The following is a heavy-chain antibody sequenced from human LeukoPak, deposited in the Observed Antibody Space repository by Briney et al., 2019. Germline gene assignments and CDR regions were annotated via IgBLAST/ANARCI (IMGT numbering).Heavy chain of an antibody. J-gene: IGHJ4*02. V-gene: IGHV3-7*04. CDR2: IKEDGSAT. CDR3: ARDSPGYLAYDS. CDR1: GFTFSNAW. D-gene: IGHD1-1*01. Sequence: PGGSLRLSCAASGFTFSNAWMSWVRQAPGKGPEWVANIKEDGSATYYVDSVKGRFTISRDNAKKSLYLHMNSLRAEDTAVYYCARDSPGYLAYDSWGQGTLVTVS.